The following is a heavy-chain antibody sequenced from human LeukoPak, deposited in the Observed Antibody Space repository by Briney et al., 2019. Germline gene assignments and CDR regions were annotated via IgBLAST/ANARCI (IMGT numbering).Heavy chain of an antibody. CDR3: ARMSIAAASPFDP. D-gene: IGHD6-13*01. V-gene: IGHV5-51*01. J-gene: IGHJ5*02. Sequence: GEALQISCKGSGYGFTTYWIAWVRPMPGKGRGWMGIIYPGDSDTRYSPSFQGQVTISADKSISTAYLQWSSLKASDSAMYYCARMSIAAASPFDPWGQGTLVTVSS. CDR2: IYPGDSDT. CDR1: GYGFTTYW.